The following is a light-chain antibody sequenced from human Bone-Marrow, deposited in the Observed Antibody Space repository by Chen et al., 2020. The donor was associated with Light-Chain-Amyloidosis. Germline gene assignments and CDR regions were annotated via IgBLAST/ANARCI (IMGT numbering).Light chain of an antibody. J-gene: IGLJ3*02. CDR2: DDS. CDR3: QVWYRSRGRPV. Sequence: SYVLTQPSSVSVAPGQTATIACGGNNIGSTSVHWYQQTPGQAPLLVVYDDSDRPSGIPERLSGSNSGDSTTLAISRVEAGDEADYYCQVWYRSRGRPVFGGGTKLTVL. V-gene: IGLV3-21*02. CDR1: NIGSTS.